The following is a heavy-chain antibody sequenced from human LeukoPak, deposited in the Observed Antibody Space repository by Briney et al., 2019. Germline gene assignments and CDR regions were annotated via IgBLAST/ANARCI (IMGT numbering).Heavy chain of an antibody. CDR3: ARDPNGDYIGAFDM. D-gene: IGHD4-17*01. CDR2: INPNSGGT. CDR1: GYTFTSYY. Sequence: ASVKVSCKASGYTFTSYYMHWVRQAPGQGLEWMGWINPNSGGTNYAQKFQGRVTMTRDTSISTAYMELSRLRSDDTAVYYCARDPNGDYIGAFDMWGPGTMVTASS. J-gene: IGHJ3*02. V-gene: IGHV1-2*02.